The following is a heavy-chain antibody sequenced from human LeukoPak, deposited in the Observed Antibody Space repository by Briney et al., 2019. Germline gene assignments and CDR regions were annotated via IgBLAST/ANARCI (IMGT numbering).Heavy chain of an antibody. CDR3: AKEGAIAAAGINWFDP. Sequence: GGSLRLSCAASGFTFSSYAMSWVRQAPGKGLEWVSAISGSGGSTYYADSVKGRFTISRDNSKNTLYLQMNSLRAEDTAVYYCAKEGAIAAAGINWFDPWGQGTLVTVSS. D-gene: IGHD6-13*01. CDR2: ISGSGGST. CDR1: GFTFSSYA. J-gene: IGHJ5*02. V-gene: IGHV3-23*01.